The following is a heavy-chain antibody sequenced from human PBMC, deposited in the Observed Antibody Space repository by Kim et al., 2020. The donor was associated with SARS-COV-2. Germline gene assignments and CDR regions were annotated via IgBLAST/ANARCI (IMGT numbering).Heavy chain of an antibody. D-gene: IGHD4-17*01. Sequence: GGSLRLSCAASGFTFSSYAMSWVRQAPGKGPEWVSGITGNGVGTYYADSVKGPFTISRDNSINTLYLQMNSLRAEDTALYYCAKKSPYGAPESWGQGTLVTVSS. CDR3: AKKSPYGAPES. V-gene: IGHV3-23*01. CDR1: GFTFSSYA. CDR2: ITGNGVGT. J-gene: IGHJ5*02.